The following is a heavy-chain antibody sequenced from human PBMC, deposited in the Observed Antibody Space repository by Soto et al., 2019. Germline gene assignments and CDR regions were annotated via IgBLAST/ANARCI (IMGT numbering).Heavy chain of an antibody. V-gene: IGHV3-7*03. Sequence: GGSLRLSCAASGFAFNTYWMTWVRLVPGKGLEVVANIKQDGFEKDYVDSVKGRFTISRDNTKNTLYLQMNSLRAEDTAVYYCARHAEYSFDLWGQGTLVTVSS. CDR1: GFAFNTYW. CDR3: ARHAEYSFDL. CDR2: IKQDGFEK. J-gene: IGHJ4*02.